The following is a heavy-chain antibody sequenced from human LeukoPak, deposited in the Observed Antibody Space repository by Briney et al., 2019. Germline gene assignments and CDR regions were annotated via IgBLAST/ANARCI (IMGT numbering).Heavy chain of an antibody. J-gene: IGHJ4*02. CDR3: VRQPAGDILVAPGAMDV. Sequence: GGSLRLSCVASGFTFSNFWMSWVRQAPGKGLEWVANIKKDGSEKYYVDSVKGRFTISRDNTKNELYLQMNSLTAEDTGVYYCVRQPAGDILVAPGAMDVWGQGTLVTVSS. V-gene: IGHV3-7*01. CDR1: GFTFSNFW. CDR2: IKKDGSEK. D-gene: IGHD2-2*01.